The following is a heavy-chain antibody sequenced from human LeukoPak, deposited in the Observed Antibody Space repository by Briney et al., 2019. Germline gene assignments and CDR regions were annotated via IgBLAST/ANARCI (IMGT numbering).Heavy chain of an antibody. D-gene: IGHD6-13*01. CDR1: GGSISSSSYY. CDR3: ARHVPIAAAGPAPDDYYYYYGMDV. V-gene: IGHV4-39*01. CDR2: IYYSGST. Sequence: PSETLSLTSTVSGGSISSSSYYWGWIRQPPGKGLEWIGSIYYSGSTYDNPSLKSRVTISVDTSKNQFSLKLSSVTAADTAVYYCARHVPIAAAGPAPDDYYYYYGMDVWGQGTTVTVSS. J-gene: IGHJ6*02.